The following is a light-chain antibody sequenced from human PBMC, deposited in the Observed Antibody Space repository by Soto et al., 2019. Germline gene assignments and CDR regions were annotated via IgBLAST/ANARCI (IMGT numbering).Light chain of an antibody. J-gene: IGLJ2*01. V-gene: IGLV7-43*01. Sequence: QAVVTREPSLTVSPGGTVTLTCASSTGAVTSDNYPNWIQQKPGQAPRGLIHSTSKEHSWTPARFSGSLLGGKAALTLSGVQPEDEAEYYCLLYSGADQVFGGGTKLTVL. CDR1: TGAVTSDNY. CDR2: STS. CDR3: LLYSGADQV.